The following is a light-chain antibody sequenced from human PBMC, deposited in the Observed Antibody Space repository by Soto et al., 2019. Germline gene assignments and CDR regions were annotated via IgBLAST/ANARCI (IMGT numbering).Light chain of an antibody. CDR1: QPISNF. CDR3: QESSTTSWA. Sequence: DIQVTQSPSSLSTSVGDRVTISCRTSQPISNFLNWYQEKVGSAPKVLIFPASSLYDGVPSRFSGGGSGTDFTLSISNLQPEDSATYYCQESSTTSWAFGQGNKVEVK. V-gene: IGKV1-39*01. CDR2: PAS. J-gene: IGKJ1*01.